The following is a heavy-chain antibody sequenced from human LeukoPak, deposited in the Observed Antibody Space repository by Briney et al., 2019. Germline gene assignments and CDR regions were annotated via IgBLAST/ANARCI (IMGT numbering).Heavy chain of an antibody. V-gene: IGHV4-30-4*01. CDR1: GVSISSADYY. Sequence: PSETLSLTCTVSGVSISSADYYWSWLRQPPGKGLEWIGYIYYSGSTYYNPSLKGRVTISGDTSKNQLSLKLSSVTAADTAVYYCASGYSGNGYILNRYWGQGTLVTVSS. CDR2: IYYSGST. J-gene: IGHJ4*02. D-gene: IGHD5-12*01. CDR3: ASGYSGNGYILNRY.